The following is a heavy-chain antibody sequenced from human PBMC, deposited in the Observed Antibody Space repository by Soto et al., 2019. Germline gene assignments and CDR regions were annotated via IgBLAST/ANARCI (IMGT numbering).Heavy chain of an antibody. V-gene: IGHV3-21*01. CDR2: ISSSSSYI. Sequence: GGSLRLSCAASGFTFSSYSMNWVRQAPGKGLEWVSSISSSSSYIYYADSVKGRFTISRDNAKNSLYLQMNSLRAEDTAVYYCAIDLKPHGMDVWGQGTTVIVSS. J-gene: IGHJ6*02. CDR3: AIDLKPHGMDV. CDR1: GFTFSSYS.